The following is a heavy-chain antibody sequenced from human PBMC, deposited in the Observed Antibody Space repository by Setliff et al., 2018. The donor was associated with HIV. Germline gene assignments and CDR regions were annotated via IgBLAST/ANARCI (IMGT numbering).Heavy chain of an antibody. CDR1: GYTFTSYG. V-gene: IGHV1-18*01. CDR2: ISVYSGNT. J-gene: IGHJ6*03. CDR3: ARDRGGGLQFLGWTGQYYMDV. Sequence: GASVKVSCKASGYTFTSYGISWVRQAPGQGLEWVGWISVYSGNTNYAQKLQGRVTLTTDTSTSTAYMELRSLRFDDTAVYYCARDRGGGLQFLGWTGQYYMDVWGKGTTVTVSS. D-gene: IGHD3-3*01.